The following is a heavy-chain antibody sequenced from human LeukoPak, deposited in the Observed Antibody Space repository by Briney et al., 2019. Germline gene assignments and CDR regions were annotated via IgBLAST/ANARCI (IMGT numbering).Heavy chain of an antibody. CDR2: ISSSGSTI. CDR1: GFTFSSYE. Sequence: GGSLRLSCAASGFTFSSYEMNWVRQAPGKGLEWVSYISSSGSTIYYADSVKGRFTISRDNAKNSLYLQMNSLGVEDTAVYYCARDGTPNYSSGWVYMDVWGEGTTVTISS. CDR3: ARDGTPNYSSGWVYMDV. J-gene: IGHJ6*03. D-gene: IGHD6-25*01. V-gene: IGHV3-48*03.